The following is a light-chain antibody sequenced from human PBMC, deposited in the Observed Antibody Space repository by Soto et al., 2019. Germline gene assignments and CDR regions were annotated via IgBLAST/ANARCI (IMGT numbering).Light chain of an antibody. J-gene: IGKJ3*01. V-gene: IGKV3-11*01. CDR1: QSVSSY. Sequence: EIVLTQSPATLSLSPGERATLSCRASQSVSSYLAWYQQKPGQAPRLLIYDASNRATGIPARFSGSGSGTDFTLTISSLEPEEFAVYYCQQRSNWPLLFTFGPGTKVDIK. CDR3: QQRSNWPLLFT. CDR2: DAS.